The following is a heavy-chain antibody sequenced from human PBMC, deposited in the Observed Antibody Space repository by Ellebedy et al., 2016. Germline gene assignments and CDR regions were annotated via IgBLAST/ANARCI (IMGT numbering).Heavy chain of an antibody. CDR3: AGGRGFIPLTDDAFDI. CDR1: GYTFTGYY. CDR2: INPNSGGT. J-gene: IGHJ3*02. Sequence: ASVKVSCXASGYTFTGYYMHWVRQAPGQGLEWMGWINPNSGGTNYAQKFQGRVTMTRDTSISTAYMELSRLRSDDTAVYYCAGGRGFIPLTDDAFDIWGQGTMVTVSS. D-gene: IGHD1-14*01. V-gene: IGHV1-2*02.